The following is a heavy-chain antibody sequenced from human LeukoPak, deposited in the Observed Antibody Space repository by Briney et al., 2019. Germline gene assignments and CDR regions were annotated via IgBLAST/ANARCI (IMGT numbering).Heavy chain of an antibody. CDR1: GFTFSSYS. Sequence: PGGSLRLSCAASGFTFSSYSMNWVRQAPGKGLEWVSSISSSSSYIYYADSVKGRFTISRDNAKNSLYLQMNSLRAEDTALYYCAKGRMDYYYGMDVWGQGTTVTVSS. D-gene: IGHD2-8*01. CDR2: ISSSSSYI. J-gene: IGHJ6*02. V-gene: IGHV3-21*04. CDR3: AKGRMDYYYGMDV.